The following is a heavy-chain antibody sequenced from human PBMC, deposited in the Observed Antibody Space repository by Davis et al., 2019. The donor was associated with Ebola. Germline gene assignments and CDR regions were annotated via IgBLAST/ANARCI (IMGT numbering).Heavy chain of an antibody. V-gene: IGHV4-34*01. J-gene: IGHJ5*02. D-gene: IGHD2-2*01. CDR2: INHSGST. CDR3: ARDPKIVVVPAVESLGRNWFDP. CDR1: GGSISSYY. Sequence: PSETLSLTCTVSGGSISSYYWSWIRQPPGKGLEWIGEINHSGSTNYNPSLKSRVTISVDTSKNQFSLKLSSVTAADTAVYYCARDPKIVVVPAVESLGRNWFDPWGQGTLVTVSS.